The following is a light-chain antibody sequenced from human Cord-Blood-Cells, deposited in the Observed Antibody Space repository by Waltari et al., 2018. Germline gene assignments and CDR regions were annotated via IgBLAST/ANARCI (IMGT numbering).Light chain of an antibody. J-gene: IGKJ5*01. Sequence: DLQMTQSPSSLSASVGDRVTITYPANQSISSYLNWYQQKPGKAPKLLIYAASRLQSGVPSRFSGSGSGTDFTLTISSLQPEDFATYYCQQSYSTPITFGQGTRLEIK. CDR1: QSISSY. V-gene: IGKV1-39*01. CDR3: QQSYSTPIT. CDR2: AAS.